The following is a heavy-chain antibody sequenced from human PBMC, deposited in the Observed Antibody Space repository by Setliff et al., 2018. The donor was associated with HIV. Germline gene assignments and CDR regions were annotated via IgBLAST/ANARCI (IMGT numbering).Heavy chain of an antibody. D-gene: IGHD4-17*01. J-gene: IGHJ5*02. V-gene: IGHV1-46*01. CDR3: AREVTTVTDNWFDP. CDR2: INTSGGSA. Sequence: ASVKVSCKASGYTFTSYPMHWVRQAPGQGLEWMGVINTSGGSAGYAEKFRGRVTMTRDTSTSTVYMELSSLRSEDTAVYYCAREVTTVTDNWFDPWGQGTLVTVSS. CDR1: GYTFTSYP.